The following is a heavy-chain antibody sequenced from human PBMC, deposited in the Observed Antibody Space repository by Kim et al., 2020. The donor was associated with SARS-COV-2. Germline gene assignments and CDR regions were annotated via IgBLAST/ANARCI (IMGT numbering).Heavy chain of an antibody. V-gene: IGHV1-3*01. J-gene: IGHJ3*02. CDR3: ARITMVRGGDAFDI. CDR2: INAGNGNT. CDR1: GYTFTSYA. Sequence: ASVKVSCKASGYTFTSYAMHWVRQAPGQRLAWMGWINAGNGNTKYSQKFQGRVTITRDTSASTAYMELSSLRSEDTAVYYCARITMVRGGDAFDIWGQGTMVTVSS. D-gene: IGHD3-10*01.